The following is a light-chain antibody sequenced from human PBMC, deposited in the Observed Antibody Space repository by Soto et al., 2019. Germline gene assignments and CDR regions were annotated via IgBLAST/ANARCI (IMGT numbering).Light chain of an antibody. CDR2: EVS. CDR3: TSYAGTYSFFYV. V-gene: IGLV2-8*01. Sequence: QSALTQPPSASGSPGQSVTISCTGTSSDAGAYNYVSWYQQLPGKAPKLIIYEVSKRPSGVPDRFSGSKSGNTASLTVSGLQAEDEADYYCTSYAGTYSFFYVFGTGTKVTVL. J-gene: IGLJ1*01. CDR1: SSDAGAYNY.